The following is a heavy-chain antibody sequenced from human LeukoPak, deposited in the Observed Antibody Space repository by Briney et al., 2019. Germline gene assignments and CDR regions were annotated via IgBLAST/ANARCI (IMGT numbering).Heavy chain of an antibody. Sequence: GGSLRLSCAASGFTFNTYSMNWVRQAPGKGLEWVSAISGSGGSTYYADSVKGRFTISRDNSKNTLYLQMNSLRAEDTAVYYCAKGGWSRFYYFDYWGQGTLVTVSS. CDR3: AKGGWSRFYYFDY. CDR2: ISGSGGST. J-gene: IGHJ4*02. D-gene: IGHD3-3*01. CDR1: GFTFNTYS. V-gene: IGHV3-23*01.